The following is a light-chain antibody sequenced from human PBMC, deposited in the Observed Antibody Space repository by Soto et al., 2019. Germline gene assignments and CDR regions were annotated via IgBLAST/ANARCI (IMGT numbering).Light chain of an antibody. V-gene: IGKV3-20*01. CDR2: GIS. CDR1: QSISDNY. J-gene: IGKJ1*01. CDR3: EQYGSSPRT. Sequence: EIVLTQSPGTLSLSPGERATLSCRASQSISDNYFAWYQQKPGQAPRLLTYGISIRATGVPDRFSGSGSGTEFTLTISTLDPEDFAVYYCEQYGSSPRTFGQGTKVDIK.